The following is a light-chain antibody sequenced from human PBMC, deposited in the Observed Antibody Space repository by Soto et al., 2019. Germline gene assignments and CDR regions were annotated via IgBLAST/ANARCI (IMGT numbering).Light chain of an antibody. CDR1: QSIGGD. CDR2: GAA. Sequence: EIVMTQAPATLSLSPGERATLSCRASQSIGGDLVWFQQKPGRAPRLLIYGAANRATGVPYRFSGSGAGTLFTLTISNLQSVDFAVYYCQQYLDWPRTFGQGTKVEV. V-gene: IGKV3-15*01. CDR3: QQYLDWPRT. J-gene: IGKJ1*01.